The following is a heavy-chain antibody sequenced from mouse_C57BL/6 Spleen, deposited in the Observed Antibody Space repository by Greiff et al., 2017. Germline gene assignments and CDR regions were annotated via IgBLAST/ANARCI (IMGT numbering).Heavy chain of an antibody. D-gene: IGHD1-1*01. J-gene: IGHJ3*01. CDR1: GYTFTDYY. CDR2: INPYNGGT. Sequence: EVKLQESGPVLVKPGASVKMSCKASGYTFTDYYMNWVKQSHGKSLEWIGVINPYNGGTSYNQKFKGKATLTVDKSSSTAYMELNSLTAEDSAVYYCARSTTVPAWFAYWGQGTLVTVSA. CDR3: ARSTTVPAWFAY. V-gene: IGHV1-19*01.